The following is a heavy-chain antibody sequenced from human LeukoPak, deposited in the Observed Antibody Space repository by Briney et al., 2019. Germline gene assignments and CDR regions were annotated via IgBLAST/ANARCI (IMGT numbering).Heavy chain of an antibody. Sequence: ASVKVSCKASGGTFSSYAISWVRQAPGQGLEWMGGIIPIFGTANYAQKFQGRVTITADKSTSTAYMELSSLRSEDTAVYYCARGWRYCSGGSCYSDAFDIWGQGTMVTVSS. V-gene: IGHV1-69*06. CDR3: ARGWRYCSGGSCYSDAFDI. CDR1: GGTFSSYA. D-gene: IGHD2-15*01. CDR2: IIPIFGTA. J-gene: IGHJ3*02.